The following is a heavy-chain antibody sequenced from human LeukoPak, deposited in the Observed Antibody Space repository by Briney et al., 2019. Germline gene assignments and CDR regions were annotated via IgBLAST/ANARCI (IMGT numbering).Heavy chain of an antibody. D-gene: IGHD3-22*01. CDR2: ISAYNGNT. J-gene: IGHJ4*02. V-gene: IGHV1-18*01. Sequence: GASVKVSCKASGYTFTSYGISWVRQAPGQGLEWMGWISAYNGNTNYAQKLQGRVTMTTDTSTSTAYMELRSLRSDDTAVYYCARNQYYYDSSGYYYYADYWGQGTLVTASS. CDR3: ARNQYYYDSSGYYYYADY. CDR1: GYTFTSYG.